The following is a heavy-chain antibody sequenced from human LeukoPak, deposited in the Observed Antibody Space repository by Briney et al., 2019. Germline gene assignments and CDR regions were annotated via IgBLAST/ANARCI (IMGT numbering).Heavy chain of an antibody. CDR3: ARDFYDFWSGYHDY. D-gene: IGHD3-3*01. CDR1: GGSISSYY. Sequence: SETLSLTCTVSGGSISSYYWSWIRQPPGKGLEWIGYIYYSGATNYNPSLKSRVTISVDTSKNQFSLKLSSVTAADTAVYYCARDFYDFWSGYHDYWGQGTLVTVSS. V-gene: IGHV4-59*01. CDR2: IYYSGAT. J-gene: IGHJ4*02.